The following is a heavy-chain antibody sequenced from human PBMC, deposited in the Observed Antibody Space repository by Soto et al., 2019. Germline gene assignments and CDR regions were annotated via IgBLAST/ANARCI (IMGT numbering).Heavy chain of an antibody. CDR1: GGSISGFY. D-gene: IGHD3-16*02. CDR3: AIYYDYVWGSYRFPHY. J-gene: IGHJ4*02. V-gene: IGHV4-4*08. CDR2: MYHTGST. Sequence: SETLSLTCTVSGGSISGFYWNWIRQPPGKGLEWIGYMYHTGSTNYNPSLKSRVTMSVDTSKTQFSLKLSSVTAADTAVYYCAIYYDYVWGSYRFPHYWGQGTLVTVSS.